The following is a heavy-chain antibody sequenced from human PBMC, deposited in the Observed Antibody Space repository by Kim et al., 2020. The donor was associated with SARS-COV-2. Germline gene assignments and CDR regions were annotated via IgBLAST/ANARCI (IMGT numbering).Heavy chain of an antibody. V-gene: IGHV1-69*06. Sequence: SVKVSCKASGGTFSSYAISWVRQAPGQGLEWMGGIIPIFGTANYAQKFQGRVMITADKSTSTAYMALSSLRSEDTAVYYCVGYITMVRGYGMDVWGQGTKVTVSS. J-gene: IGHJ6*02. CDR3: VGYITMVRGYGMDV. D-gene: IGHD3-10*01. CDR2: IIPIFGTA. CDR1: GGTFSSYA.